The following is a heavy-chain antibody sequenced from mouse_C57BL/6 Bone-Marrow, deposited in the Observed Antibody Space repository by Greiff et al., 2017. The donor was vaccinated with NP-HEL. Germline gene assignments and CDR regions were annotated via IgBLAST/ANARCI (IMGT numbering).Heavy chain of an antibody. V-gene: IGHV7-3*01. CDR2: IRNKANGYTT. D-gene: IGHD2-4*01. Sequence: EVNVVESGGGLVQPGGSLSLSCAASGFTFTDYYMSWVRQPPGKALEWLVFIRNKANGYTTEYSASVKGRFTISRDNSQSILYLQMNALRAEDSATYYCARSIYYDYADDPFYAMDYWGKGTSVTVSS. CDR3: ARSIYYDYADDPFYAMDY. CDR1: GFTFTDYY. J-gene: IGHJ4*01.